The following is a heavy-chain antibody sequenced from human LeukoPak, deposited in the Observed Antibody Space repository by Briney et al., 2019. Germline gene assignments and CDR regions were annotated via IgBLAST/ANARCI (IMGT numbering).Heavy chain of an antibody. CDR1: GFTVSSNY. CDR3: ARDLRGYSYAQIAFDI. D-gene: IGHD5-18*01. V-gene: IGHV3-66*01. J-gene: IGHJ3*02. CDR2: IYSGGST. Sequence: GGSLRLSCAASGFTVSSNYMNWVRQAPGEGLEWVSVIYSGGSTYYADSVKGRFTISRDNSKNMLYLQMNSLRAEDTAVYYCARDLRGYSYAQIAFDIWGQGTMVTVSS.